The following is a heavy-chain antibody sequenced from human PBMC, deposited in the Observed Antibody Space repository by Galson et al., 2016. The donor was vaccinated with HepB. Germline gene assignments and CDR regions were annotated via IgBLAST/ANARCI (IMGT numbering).Heavy chain of an antibody. V-gene: IGHV4-59*01. CDR3: AREWRSGLFFDS. CDR2: IYHTGTT. Sequence: SETLSLTCNVSGDSISAFYWTWLRQSPGKSLQWLGYIYHTGTTVYNPSLNSRVTISLGPSENQFSLSLLSVTAADTAVYFCAREWRSGLFFDSWGQGALVTVSS. D-gene: IGHD3-3*01. J-gene: IGHJ4*02. CDR1: GDSISAFY.